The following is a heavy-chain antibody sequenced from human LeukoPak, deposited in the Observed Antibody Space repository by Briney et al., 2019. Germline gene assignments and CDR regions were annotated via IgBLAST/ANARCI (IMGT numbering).Heavy chain of an antibody. CDR3: AGEGVADMATIKDF. D-gene: IGHD5-24*01. Sequence: ASVMVSCKASGYNFIGYYMHWVRQAPGQGLERMGWSNPNSGGANYAQNFQGRVTMTRDTSISTAYTELSRLTSDDTAVYYCAGEGVADMATIKDFWGQGTLVTVSS. V-gene: IGHV1-2*02. CDR2: SNPNSGGA. CDR1: GYNFIGYY. J-gene: IGHJ4*02.